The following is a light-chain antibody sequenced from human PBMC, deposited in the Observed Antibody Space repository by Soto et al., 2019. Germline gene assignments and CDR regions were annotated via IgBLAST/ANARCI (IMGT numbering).Light chain of an antibody. J-gene: IGKJ1*01. CDR2: SAS. Sequence: DNKRTHSPSSLSASVVDRVTSWFRXAQSISTYLNWYQQKPGTAPRLLIYSASSVETGVPPRFSGSGSGRDFTLTISSLRPEDIATYFCQESYTSPPWRSGQRTKV. V-gene: IGKV1-39*01. CDR3: QESYTSPPWR. CDR1: QSISTY.